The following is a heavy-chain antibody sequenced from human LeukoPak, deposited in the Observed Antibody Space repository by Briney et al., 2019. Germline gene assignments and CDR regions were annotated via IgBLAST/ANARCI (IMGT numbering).Heavy chain of an antibody. D-gene: IGHD3-22*01. CDR2: IYYSGST. CDR3: ARTITMIWREFY. J-gene: IGHJ4*02. CDR1: GGSISSYY. V-gene: IGHV4-59*01. Sequence: SETLSLTCTVSGGSISSYYWSWIRQPPGKGLEWIGYIYYSGSTNYNPSLKSRVTISVDTSKNQFSLKLSSVTAADTAVYYCARTITMIWREFYWGQGTLVTVSS.